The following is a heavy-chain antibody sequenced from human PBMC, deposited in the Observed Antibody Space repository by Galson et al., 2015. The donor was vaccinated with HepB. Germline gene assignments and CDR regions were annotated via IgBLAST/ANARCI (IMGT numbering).Heavy chain of an antibody. CDR1: GFSLSTSGVR. J-gene: IGHJ4*02. CDR3: ARSYCSSTSCYQLDY. Sequence: PALVKPTQTLTLTCTFSGFSLSTSGVRVSWIRQPPGKALEWLARIDWDDDKFYSTSLKTRLTISKDTSKNQVVLTMTNMDPVDTATYYCARSYCSSTSCYQLDYWGQGTLVTVSS. D-gene: IGHD2-2*01. CDR2: IDWDDDK. V-gene: IGHV2-70*04.